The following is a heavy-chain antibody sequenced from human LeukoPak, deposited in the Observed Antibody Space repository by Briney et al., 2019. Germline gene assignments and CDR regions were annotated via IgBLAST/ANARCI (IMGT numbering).Heavy chain of an antibody. J-gene: IGHJ4*02. D-gene: IGHD5-12*01. CDR1: GFTFSSYW. V-gene: IGHV3-74*01. Sequence: SGGSLRLSCAASGFTFSSYWMHWVRQAPGKGLVWVSRINSDGSSTSYADSVKGRFTISRDNAKNTLYLQMNSLRAEDTAVYYCASSGYSGYDPLDYFDYWGQGTLVTVSS. CDR2: INSDGSST. CDR3: ASSGYSGYDPLDYFDY.